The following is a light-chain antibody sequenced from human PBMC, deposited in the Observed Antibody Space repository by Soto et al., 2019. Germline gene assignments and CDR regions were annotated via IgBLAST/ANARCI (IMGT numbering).Light chain of an antibody. CDR3: IQYNTFTAT. CDR2: GGS. CDR1: QNIASS. V-gene: IGKV1-5*01. J-gene: IGKJ5*01. Sequence: DIQMTQSPSTLSPSVGDRVTITCRASQNIASSLAWYQQKPGKAPKILIYGGSTVESKVPSRFSGSATGTHFTLTITSPQAGDFATNYSIQYNTFTATFGQGTRTETK.